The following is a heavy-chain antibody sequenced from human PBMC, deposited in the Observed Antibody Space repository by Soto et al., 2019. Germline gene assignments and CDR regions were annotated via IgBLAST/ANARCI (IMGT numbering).Heavy chain of an antibody. V-gene: IGHV3-30-3*01. CDR3: AREARGVLRYFDWLLPGRQGPLDY. D-gene: IGHD3-9*01. CDR2: ISYDGSNK. CDR1: GFTFSSYA. J-gene: IGHJ4*02. Sequence: PGGSLRLSCAASGFTFSSYAMHWVRQAPGKGLEWVAVISYDGSNKYYADSVKGRFTISRDNSKNTLYLQMNSLRAEDTAVYYCAREARGVLRYFDWLLPGRQGPLDYWGQGTLVTVSS.